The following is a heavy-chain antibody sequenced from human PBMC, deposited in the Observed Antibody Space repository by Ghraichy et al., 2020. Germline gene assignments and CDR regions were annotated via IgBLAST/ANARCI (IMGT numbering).Heavy chain of an antibody. CDR3: AREYYDFWSGLYYFDY. J-gene: IGHJ4*02. Sequence: AGSLRLSCAASGFTFSSYWMSWVRQAPGKGLEWVANIKQDGSEKYYVDSVKGRFTISRDNAKNSLYLQMNSLRAEDTAVYYCAREYYDFWSGLYYFDYWGQGTLVTVSS. CDR2: IKQDGSEK. D-gene: IGHD3-3*01. CDR1: GFTFSSYW. V-gene: IGHV3-7*01.